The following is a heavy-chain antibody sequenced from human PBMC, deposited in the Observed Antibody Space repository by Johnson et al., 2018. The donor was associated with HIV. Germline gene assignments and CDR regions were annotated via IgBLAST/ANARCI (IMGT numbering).Heavy chain of an antibody. CDR2: IRYDGSNK. V-gene: IGHV3-30*02. Sequence: QMQLVESGGGVVQPGGSLRLSCAASGFTFSSYGMHWVRQAPGKGLEWVAFIRYDGSNKYYVDSVKGRFTISRDNAKNSLYLQMNSLRAEDTAVYYCAREALDAFDIWGQGTMVTVSS. CDR3: AREALDAFDI. CDR1: GFTFSSYG. J-gene: IGHJ3*02.